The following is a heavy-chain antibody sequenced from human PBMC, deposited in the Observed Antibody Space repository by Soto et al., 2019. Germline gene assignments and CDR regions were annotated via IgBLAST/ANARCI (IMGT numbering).Heavy chain of an antibody. Sequence: GGSLRLSCAASGFSFSSYDLRWLSQAAGKGLEWVSAIGTAGDPYYPGSVKGRFTISRENAKNSLYLQMNSLRAGDTAVYYCARAMYCSSTSCAPGRMDVWGQGTTVTVSS. J-gene: IGHJ6*02. D-gene: IGHD2-2*01. CDR2: IGTAGDP. CDR3: ARAMYCSSTSCAPGRMDV. CDR1: GFSFSSYD. V-gene: IGHV3-13*05.